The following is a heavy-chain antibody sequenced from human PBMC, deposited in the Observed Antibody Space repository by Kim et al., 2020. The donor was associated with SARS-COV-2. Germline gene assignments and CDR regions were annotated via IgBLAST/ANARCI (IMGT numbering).Heavy chain of an antibody. Sequence: VGSLRLSCAASGFTFSSYGMHWVRQAPGKGLEWVAVIWYDGSNKYYADSVKGRFTISRDNSKNTLYLQMNSLRAEDTAVYYCARDPDYGDYVIDYWGQGTLVTVSS. J-gene: IGHJ4*02. D-gene: IGHD4-17*01. V-gene: IGHV3-33*08. CDR2: IWYDGSNK. CDR3: ARDPDYGDYVIDY. CDR1: GFTFSSYG.